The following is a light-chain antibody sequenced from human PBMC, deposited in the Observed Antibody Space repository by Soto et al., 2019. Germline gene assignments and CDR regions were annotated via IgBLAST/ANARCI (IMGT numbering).Light chain of an antibody. J-gene: IGKJ4*01. CDR1: QSVSSNH. V-gene: IGKV3-20*01. CDR2: GGS. CDR3: QKYNSAPLT. Sequence: DIVLTQSPGTLSLSPGERATLYCRASQSVSSNHLAWYQQKPGQAPRLLIYGGSSRATGIPVRFSGSGSETDFTLTITRLEPEDFAMYYCQKYNSAPLTFGGGTKVDI.